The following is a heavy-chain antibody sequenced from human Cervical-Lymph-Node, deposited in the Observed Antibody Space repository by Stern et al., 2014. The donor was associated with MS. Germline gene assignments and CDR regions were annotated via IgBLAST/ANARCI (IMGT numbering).Heavy chain of an antibody. CDR2: INGSGSNT. Sequence: EVQLVESGGGLVHPGGSLRLSCEASGFTFSSYTMTWVRQAPGKGLEWDSSINGSGSNTYYTHSVKGRFTISRDNSRNTVDLQLHSLRAEDTALYHCAKDLPYASGRPDYWGQGTLVTVSS. J-gene: IGHJ4*02. V-gene: IGHV3-23*04. CDR3: AKDLPYASGRPDY. CDR1: GFTFSSYT. D-gene: IGHD3-10*01.